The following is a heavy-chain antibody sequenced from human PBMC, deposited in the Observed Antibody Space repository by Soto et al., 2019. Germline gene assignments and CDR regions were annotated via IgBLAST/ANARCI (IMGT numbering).Heavy chain of an antibody. Sequence: EVQVVESGGGLVKPGGSLRLSCASSGFTFSTYTMNWVRQAPGKGLEWVSSINGRSNYKYYTDSVKGRFTISRDNAKNSLYLQMNRLRAEDTAVYXCAREDGIVGGTSAFDYWGLGTLVTVSS. CDR1: GFTFSTYT. CDR2: INGRSNYK. V-gene: IGHV3-21*01. J-gene: IGHJ4*02. D-gene: IGHD1-26*01. CDR3: AREDGIVGGTSAFDY.